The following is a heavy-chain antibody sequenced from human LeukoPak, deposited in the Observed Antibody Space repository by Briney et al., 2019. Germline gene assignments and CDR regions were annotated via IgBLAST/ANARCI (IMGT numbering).Heavy chain of an antibody. Sequence: GRSLRLSCAAAGFTFSSYAMHWVRQAPGKGLEWVAVISSDGSHKYYADSVKGRFTISRDNSKNTLYLQMNSLRAEDTAVYYCAREPPLGYWGQGTLVTVSS. CDR3: AREPPLGY. D-gene: IGHD6-13*01. V-gene: IGHV3-30-3*01. CDR2: ISSDGSHK. CDR1: GFTFSSYA. J-gene: IGHJ4*02.